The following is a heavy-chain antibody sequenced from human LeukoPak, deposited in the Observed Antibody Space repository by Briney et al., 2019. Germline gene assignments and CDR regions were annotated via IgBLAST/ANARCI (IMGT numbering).Heavy chain of an antibody. CDR2: ISYDGSNK. CDR3: AKDLSSGSGYDLHFDY. Sequence: PGGSLRLSCAASGFTFSSYGMHWVRQAPGKGLEWVAFISYDGSNKYYAYSVKGRFTISRDNSKNTLYLQMNSLRAEDTAVYYCAKDLSSGSGYDLHFDYWGQGTLVTVSS. CDR1: GFTFSSYG. V-gene: IGHV3-30*18. D-gene: IGHD5-12*01. J-gene: IGHJ4*02.